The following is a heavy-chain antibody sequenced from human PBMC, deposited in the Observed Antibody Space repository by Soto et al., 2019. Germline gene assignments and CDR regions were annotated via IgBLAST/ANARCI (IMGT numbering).Heavy chain of an antibody. CDR2: VSPPSRTS. Sequence: QVQLVQSGAEVKKPGSSVKVSCKTSGVSFNNNGIGWVRQAPGHGLEWMGGVSPPSRTSNYARKFQGRISITADASTGTVNMELSSLTSEDTAQYYCARVLYYGSGSYSPYGMDVWGQGTRVTVSS. J-gene: IGHJ6*02. CDR1: GVSFNNNG. CDR3: ARVLYYGSGSYSPYGMDV. D-gene: IGHD3-10*01. V-gene: IGHV1-69*01.